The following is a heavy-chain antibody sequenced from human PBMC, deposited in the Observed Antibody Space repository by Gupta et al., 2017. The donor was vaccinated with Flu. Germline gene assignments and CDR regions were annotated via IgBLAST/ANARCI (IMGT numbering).Heavy chain of an antibody. Sequence: EVQLVESGGNVAQPGGSLRLSCAASGFTFGDYAMHWVRQAPGKGLEWVAVISGDGSSAYNAACGQDRFTIYRDNTKKSLYLQMTSLRAEDTVLYDCAKVRSASWEYYYNGMDVWGQGTTVTVSS. D-gene: IGHD6-13*01. V-gene: IGHV3-43*02. J-gene: IGHJ6*02. CDR1: GFTFGDYA. CDR3: AKVRSASWEYYYNGMDV. CDR2: ISGDGSSA.